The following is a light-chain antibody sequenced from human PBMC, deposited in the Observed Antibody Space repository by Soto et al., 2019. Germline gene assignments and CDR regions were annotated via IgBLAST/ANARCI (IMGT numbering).Light chain of an antibody. CDR1: SSDVGSYNL. CDR2: EVT. CDR3: CSYAGSSTNYV. Sequence: QSALTKPASVSGSPGQSITISCTGTSSDVGSYNLVSWYQQYPGKAPKLMIYEVTKRPSGVSNRFSGSESGNTASPTISGLQAEDEADYYCCSYAGSSTNYVFGTGTKVTVL. J-gene: IGLJ1*01. V-gene: IGLV2-23*02.